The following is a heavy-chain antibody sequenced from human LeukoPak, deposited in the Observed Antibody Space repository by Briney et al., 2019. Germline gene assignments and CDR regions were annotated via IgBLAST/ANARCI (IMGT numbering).Heavy chain of an antibody. D-gene: IGHD4-23*01. Sequence: SSETLSLTCTVSGGSISSSSYYWGWIRLPPGKGLEWIGSIYYSGSTYYNPSLKSRVTISVDTSKNQFSLKLSSVTAADTAVYYCARLDGYGGNPDYWGQGTLVTVSS. CDR1: GGSISSSSYY. J-gene: IGHJ4*02. CDR2: IYYSGST. CDR3: ARLDGYGGNPDY. V-gene: IGHV4-39*01.